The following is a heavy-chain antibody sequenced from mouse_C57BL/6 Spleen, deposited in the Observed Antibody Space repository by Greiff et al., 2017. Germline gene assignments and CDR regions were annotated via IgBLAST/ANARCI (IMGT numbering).Heavy chain of an antibody. Sequence: EVKLMESGGGLVQPGGSMKLSCAASGFTFSDAWMDWVRQSPEKGLEWVAEIRNKANNHATYYAESVKGRFTISRDDSKSSVYLQMNRLRAEDTGIYYCARDYYGSSLFAYWGQGTLVTVSA. V-gene: IGHV6-6*01. D-gene: IGHD1-1*01. J-gene: IGHJ3*01. CDR2: IRNKANNHAT. CDR1: GFTFSDAW. CDR3: ARDYYGSSLFAY.